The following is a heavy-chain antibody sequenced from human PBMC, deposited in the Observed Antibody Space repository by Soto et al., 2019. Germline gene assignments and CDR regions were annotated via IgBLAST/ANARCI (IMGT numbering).Heavy chain of an antibody. J-gene: IGHJ4*02. CDR3: ARTSIQMWLRGEY. V-gene: IGHV1-18*01. CDR2: INTNNGKT. Sequence: QVQLVQSGAEVKKPGASVKVSCKASGYSFTTYGVSWVRQAPGQGLEWMGWINTNNGKTDYAQRLQGRVTMTTDTSTGTAYMELRSLRSDDTSVYYCARTSIQMWLRGEYGGQGTLVTVSS. D-gene: IGHD5-18*01. CDR1: GYSFTTYG.